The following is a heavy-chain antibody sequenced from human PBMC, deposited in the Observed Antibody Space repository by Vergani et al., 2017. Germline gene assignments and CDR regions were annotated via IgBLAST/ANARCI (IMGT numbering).Heavy chain of an antibody. CDR1: GFTFSSYG. CDR2: ISYDGSNK. J-gene: IGHJ6*02. D-gene: IGHD6-13*01. V-gene: IGHV3-30*18. CDR3: AKDQGFSWLPKYYYYYGMDV. Sequence: QVQLVESGGGVVQPGRSLRLSCAASGFTFSSYGMHWVRQAPGKGLEWVAVISYDGSNKYYADSVKGRFTISRDNSKNTLYLQMNSLRAEDTAVYYCAKDQGFSWLPKYYYYYGMDVWGQGTTVTVSS.